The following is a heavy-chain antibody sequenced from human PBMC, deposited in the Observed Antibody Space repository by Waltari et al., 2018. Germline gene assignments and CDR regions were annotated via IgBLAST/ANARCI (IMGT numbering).Heavy chain of an antibody. CDR1: GFTVSSNY. Sequence: EVQLVESGGGLVQPGGSLRLSCAASGFTVSSNYMRWVRQAPGKGLEWVSVIYSGGSTYYADAGKGRFTISRDNSKNTLYLQMNSLRAEDTAVYYCAREGYCSSTSCYKGGYGMDVWGQGTTVTVSS. V-gene: IGHV3-66*02. J-gene: IGHJ6*02. D-gene: IGHD2-2*02. CDR3: AREGYCSSTSCYKGGYGMDV. CDR2: IYSGGST.